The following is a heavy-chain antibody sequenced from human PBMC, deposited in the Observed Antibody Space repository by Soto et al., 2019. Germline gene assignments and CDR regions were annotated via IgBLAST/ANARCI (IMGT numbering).Heavy chain of an antibody. CDR3: ARHEQQLVNWFDP. J-gene: IGHJ5*02. D-gene: IGHD6-13*01. V-gene: IGHV4-39*01. Sequence: QLQLQESGPGLVKPSETLSLTCTVSGGSISSSSYYWGWIRQPPGKGLEWIGSIYYSGSTYYNPSLKSRVTISVDTSKNQFSLKLSSVTAADTAVYYCARHEQQLVNWFDPWGQXTLVXVXS. CDR2: IYYSGST. CDR1: GGSISSSSYY.